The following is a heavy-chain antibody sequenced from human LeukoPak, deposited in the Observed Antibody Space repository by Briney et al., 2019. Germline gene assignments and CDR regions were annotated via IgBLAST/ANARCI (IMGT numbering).Heavy chain of an antibody. CDR3: ARATGVWGRAHFDY. CDR2: IYYSGST. J-gene: IGHJ4*02. Sequence: PSETLSLTCTVSGGSISSSSYYWGWIRQPPGKGLEWIGSIYYSGSTYYNPSLKSRVTISVDTSKNQFSLKLSSVTAADTAVYYCARATGVWGRAHFDYWGQGTLVTVSS. CDR1: GGSISSSSYY. V-gene: IGHV4-39*07. D-gene: IGHD3-16*01.